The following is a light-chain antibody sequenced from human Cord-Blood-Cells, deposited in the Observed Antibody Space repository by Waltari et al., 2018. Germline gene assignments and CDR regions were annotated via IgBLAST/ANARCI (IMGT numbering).Light chain of an antibody. CDR2: GNS. CDR3: QSYDSSLRGV. V-gene: IGLV1-40*01. Sequence: QSVLTQPPSASGAPGQRVTISCTGSSSNIGAGYEVPWYQQLPGTAPKLLIYGNSNRPSGVPDRFSGSKSGTSASLAITGLQAEDEADYYCQSYDSSLRGVFGTGTKVTVL. J-gene: IGLJ1*01. CDR1: SSNIGAGYE.